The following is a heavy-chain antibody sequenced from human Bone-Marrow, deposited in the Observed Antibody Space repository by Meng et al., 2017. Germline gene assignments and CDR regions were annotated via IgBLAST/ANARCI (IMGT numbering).Heavy chain of an antibody. CDR2: TNFRSMWYS. CDR3: ARDGTSWYFFDY. CDR1: GDSVSSNSAT. Sequence: QVQLQQSGPGLVKPSQTLSPTCPISGDSVSSNSATWNWIRQSPSRGLEWLGRTNFRSMWYSDYAVSVQSRITINPDTSKNQFSLQLNSLTPEDSAVYYCARDGTSWYFFDYWCQGTLVTVSS. V-gene: IGHV6-1*01. D-gene: IGHD1-1*01. J-gene: IGHJ4*02.